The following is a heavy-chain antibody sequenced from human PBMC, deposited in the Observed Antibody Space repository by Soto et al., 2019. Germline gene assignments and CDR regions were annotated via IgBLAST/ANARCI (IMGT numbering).Heavy chain of an antibody. Sequence: SETLSLTCAASGGSISSGGYSWGWIRQPPGQGLVWIGYIYDTGNTYYHPSLKSRVTISLDRSQNQFSLKLSSVTAADTAVYYCARRRQQLVQDYWGQGTLVTVSS. CDR3: ARRRQQLVQDY. J-gene: IGHJ4*02. CDR2: IYDTGNT. CDR1: GGSISSGGYS. V-gene: IGHV4-30-2*01. D-gene: IGHD6-13*01.